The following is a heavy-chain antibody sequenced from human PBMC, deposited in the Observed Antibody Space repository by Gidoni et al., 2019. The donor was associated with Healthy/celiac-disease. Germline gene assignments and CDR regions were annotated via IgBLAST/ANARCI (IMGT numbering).Heavy chain of an antibody. J-gene: IGHJ4*02. CDR2: IYSGGST. CDR3: ARDHYDILTGYYSDY. CDR1: GFTVSSNY. D-gene: IGHD3-9*01. V-gene: IGHV3-53*02. Sequence: EVQLVETGGGLIQPGGSLRLSCAASGFTVSSNYMSWVRQAPGKGLEWVSVIYSGGSTYYADSVKGRFTISRDNSKNTLYLQMNSLRAEDTAVYYCARDHYDILTGYYSDYWGQGTLVTVSS.